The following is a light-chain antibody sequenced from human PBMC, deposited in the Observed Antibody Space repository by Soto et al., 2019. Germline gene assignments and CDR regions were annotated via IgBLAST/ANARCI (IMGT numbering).Light chain of an antibody. CDR1: QSISSW. J-gene: IGKJ1*01. V-gene: IGKV1-5*03. CDR2: KAS. Sequence: DIQMIQSPSTLSASVGDRVTITCRASQSISSWLAWYQQKPGKAPKLLIYKASSLESGVPSRFSGSGSGTEFTLTISSLQPDVFATYYCQQYNTYPWTFGQGTKVEIK. CDR3: QQYNTYPWT.